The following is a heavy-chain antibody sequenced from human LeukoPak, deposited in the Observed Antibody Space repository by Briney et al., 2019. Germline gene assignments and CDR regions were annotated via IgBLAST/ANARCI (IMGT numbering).Heavy chain of an antibody. CDR1: GGALSTYY. V-gene: IGHV4-59*01. Sequence: SETLSLTCTVSGGALSTYYWSWIRQPPGKGLEWIGYIYYSGSTNYNPSLKSRVTISVDTSKNQFSLRLSSVTAADTAVYYCARDLPYYYYMDVWGKGTTVTVSS. CDR2: IYYSGST. J-gene: IGHJ6*03. CDR3: ARDLPYYYYMDV.